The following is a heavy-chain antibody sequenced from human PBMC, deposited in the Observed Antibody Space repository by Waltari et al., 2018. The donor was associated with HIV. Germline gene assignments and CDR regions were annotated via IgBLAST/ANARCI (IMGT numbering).Heavy chain of an antibody. CDR2: IYYSWRT. V-gene: IGHV4-39*01. D-gene: IGHD3-10*01. CDR1: GGSISSSSYY. J-gene: IGHJ5*02. CDR3: ARHIGRLTMVRGVTPNWFDP. Sequence: QLQLQESGPGLVKPSETLSLTCTVSGGSISSSSYYWGWIRQPPGKGLGWIGSIYYSWRTYHNPPLKSRVTISVDTSKNQFSLKLSSVTAADTAVYYCARHIGRLTMVRGVTPNWFDPWGQGTLVTVSS.